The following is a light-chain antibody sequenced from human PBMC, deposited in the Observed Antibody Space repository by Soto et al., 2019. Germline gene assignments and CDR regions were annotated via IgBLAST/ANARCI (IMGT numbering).Light chain of an antibody. Sequence: EIVLTQSPGTLSLSPRERATLSCRASQSVSSSYLAWYQQKPGQAPRLLIYGASSRATGILERFSGSGSGTDFNLTISRLEPEDFAVYECQQYGSSPSITCGQGTRLVSK. V-gene: IGKV3-20*01. J-gene: IGKJ5*01. CDR1: QSVSSSY. CDR3: QQYGSSPSIT. CDR2: GAS.